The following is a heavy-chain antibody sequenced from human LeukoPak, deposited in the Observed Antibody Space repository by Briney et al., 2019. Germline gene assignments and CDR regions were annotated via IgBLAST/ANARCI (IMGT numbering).Heavy chain of an antibody. CDR3: ASWPRNPYYYYGMDV. CDR1: GGSFSGYY. V-gene: IGHV4-34*01. CDR2: IYYSGST. Sequence: SETLSLTCAVYGGSFSGYYWSWIRQPPGKGLEWIGSIYYSGSTYYNPSLKSRVTISVDTSKNQFSLKLSSVTAADTAVYYCASWPRNPYYYYGMDVWGQGTTVTVSS. J-gene: IGHJ6*02.